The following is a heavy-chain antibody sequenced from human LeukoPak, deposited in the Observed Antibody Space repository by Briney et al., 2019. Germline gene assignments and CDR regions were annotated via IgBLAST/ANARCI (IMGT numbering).Heavy chain of an antibody. CDR3: ARDAYYNEQGRSPSAVGY. CDR1: GGSIRSDSPF. Sequence: SQTLSLTCSVSGGSIRSDSPFWNWIRQHPGKGLEWIGYISYSGSTYYNPSLKSRVVISVDTSKNHFSLKLSSVTAADTAVYYCARDAYYNEQGRSPSAVGYWGQGTLVTVSS. V-gene: IGHV4-31*03. CDR2: ISYSGST. J-gene: IGHJ4*02. D-gene: IGHD3-10*01.